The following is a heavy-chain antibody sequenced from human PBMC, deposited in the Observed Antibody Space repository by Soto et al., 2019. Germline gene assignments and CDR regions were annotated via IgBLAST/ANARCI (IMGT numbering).Heavy chain of an antibody. CDR2: IRRKPNNYAT. Sequence: EVQLVESGGGLVQPGGSLKLSCAASGFTFSGSAMHWVRQASGKGLEWVGRIRRKPNNYATAYGASVNGRFTISRDDSKHTEDLQMNSLNTEDTAVYYCSRQASDFWSGKPQYYMDVWGKGTTVTVSS. CDR3: SRQASDFWSGKPQYYMDV. V-gene: IGHV3-73*01. D-gene: IGHD3-3*01. J-gene: IGHJ6*03. CDR1: GFTFSGSA.